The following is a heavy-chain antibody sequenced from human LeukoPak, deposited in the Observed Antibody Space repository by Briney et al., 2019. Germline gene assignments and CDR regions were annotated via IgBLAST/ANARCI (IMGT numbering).Heavy chain of an antibody. CDR3: ARVGRSRTAAGFGAFDI. J-gene: IGHJ3*02. D-gene: IGHD6-25*01. CDR1: GFTFDDYA. Sequence: GGSLRLSCAASGFTFDDYAMHWVRQAPGKGLEWVSGISWNSGSIGYADSVKGRFTISRDNAKNSLYLQMNSLRAEDTAVYYCARVGRSRTAAGFGAFDIWGQGTTVTVCS. CDR2: ISWNSGSI. V-gene: IGHV3-9*01.